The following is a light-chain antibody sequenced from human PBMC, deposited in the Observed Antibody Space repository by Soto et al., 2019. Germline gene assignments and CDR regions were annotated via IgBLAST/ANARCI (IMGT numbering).Light chain of an antibody. J-gene: IGLJ1*01. V-gene: IGLV2-14*01. CDR2: EVR. CDR3: SSYTSSATLYV. Sequence: QSVLTQPASVSGSPGQSITISCTGTSSDVGDYNYVSWYQQHPGKAPKLMIYEVRNRPSGVSDRLSGSKSGNTASLTISGLQAEDEADYYCSSYTSSATLYVFGTGTKVTVL. CDR1: SSDVGDYNY.